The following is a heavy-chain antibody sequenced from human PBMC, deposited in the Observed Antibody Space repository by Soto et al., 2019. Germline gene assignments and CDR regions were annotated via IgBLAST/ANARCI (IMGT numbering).Heavy chain of an antibody. Sequence: SETLSLTCTVSGGSVSSSSYSWGWIRQSPGKGLEWIGTIYSSENTYYNPSLLSRVTISVDTSKNEFSLRLGSVTAADTAVYYCASLTYYYDSSGYDSYYFDYWGQGTLVTVSS. CDR2: IYSSENT. D-gene: IGHD3-22*01. V-gene: IGHV4-39*01. CDR3: ASLTYYYDSSGYDSYYFDY. CDR1: GGSVSSSSYS. J-gene: IGHJ4*02.